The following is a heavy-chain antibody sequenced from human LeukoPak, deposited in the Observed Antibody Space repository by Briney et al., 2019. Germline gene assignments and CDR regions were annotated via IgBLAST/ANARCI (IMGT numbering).Heavy chain of an antibody. V-gene: IGHV3-23*01. D-gene: IGHD6-19*01. CDR1: GFTFSSYA. J-gene: IGHJ4*02. CDR3: AMTAVAGTEYYFDY. CDR2: ISGSGGST. Sequence: GGSLRLSCAASGFTFSSYAMSWVRQAPGKGLEWVSAISGSGGSTYYADSVKGRFTISRDNSKNTLYLQMNSLRAEDTAVYYCAMTAVAGTEYYFDYWAREPWSPSPQ.